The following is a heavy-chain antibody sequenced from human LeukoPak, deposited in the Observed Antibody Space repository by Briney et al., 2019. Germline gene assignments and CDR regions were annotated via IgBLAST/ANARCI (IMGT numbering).Heavy chain of an antibody. Sequence: SQTLSLTCAISGDSVSGNSAAWNWIRQSPSRGLEWLGRTYYRSKWYNDYAVSVKSRITINPDTSKNQFSLQLNSVTPEDTAVYYCARAYCSGGSCYWYFDLWGRGTLVTVSS. CDR3: ARAYCSGGSCYWYFDL. D-gene: IGHD2-15*01. CDR1: GDSVSGNSAA. V-gene: IGHV6-1*01. CDR2: TYYRSKWYN. J-gene: IGHJ2*01.